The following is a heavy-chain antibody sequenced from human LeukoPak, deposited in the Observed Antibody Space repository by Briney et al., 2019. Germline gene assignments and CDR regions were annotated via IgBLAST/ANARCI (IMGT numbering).Heavy chain of an antibody. J-gene: IGHJ3*02. D-gene: IGHD6-19*01. CDR3: AKDSGIAVAGTLRAFDI. V-gene: IGHV3-30*18. Sequence: GGSLRLSCAASGFTFSSYGMHWVRQAPGKGLEWVAVISYDGSNKYCADSVKGRFTISRDNSKNTLYLQMNSLRAEDTAVYYCAKDSGIAVAGTLRAFDIWGQGTMVTVSS. CDR1: GFTFSSYG. CDR2: ISYDGSNK.